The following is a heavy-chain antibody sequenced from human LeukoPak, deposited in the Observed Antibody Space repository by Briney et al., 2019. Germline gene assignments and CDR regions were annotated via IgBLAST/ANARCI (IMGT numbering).Heavy chain of an antibody. Sequence: SVKVSCKASGGTFSNYVISWVRQAPGQGLEWMGGIIPMFGTANYAQKFQGRVTITTDESTSTGYMEMSSLRSEDTAAYYCARGYYYGSETYWHTNWFDPWGQGTPVTVSS. V-gene: IGHV1-69*05. CDR3: ARGYYYGSETYWHTNWFDP. CDR1: GGTFSNYV. J-gene: IGHJ5*02. CDR2: IIPMFGTA. D-gene: IGHD3-10*01.